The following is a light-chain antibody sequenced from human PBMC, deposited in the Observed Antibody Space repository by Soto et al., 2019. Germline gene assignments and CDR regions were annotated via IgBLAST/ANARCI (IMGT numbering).Light chain of an antibody. V-gene: IGKV1-33*01. CDR3: QPYDNFPPYT. CDR2: DAS. Sequence: DLQMTQSPSYLSASVGDRVTITCQASRDISVYLNWYQQKPGKPPKLLVFDASNLQTGVPSRFIGRGSGTHFTFTISSLQPEDIATYYCQPYDNFPPYTFGQGT. CDR1: RDISVY. J-gene: IGKJ2*01.